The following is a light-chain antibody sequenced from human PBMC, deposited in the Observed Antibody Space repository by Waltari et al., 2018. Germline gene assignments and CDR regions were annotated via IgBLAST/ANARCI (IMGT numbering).Light chain of an antibody. V-gene: IGLV1-40*01. J-gene: IGLJ2*01. CDR1: TSNIGAGHD. Sequence: GTPGQRVTISCSGSTSNIGAGHDVHWYQHLPGTAPKLLIYGNNNRPSGVPDRFSGSKSGTSASLAITGLQADDEADYFCQSFDNMLSGGVVFGGGTKLAVL. CDR3: QSFDNMLSGGVV. CDR2: GNN.